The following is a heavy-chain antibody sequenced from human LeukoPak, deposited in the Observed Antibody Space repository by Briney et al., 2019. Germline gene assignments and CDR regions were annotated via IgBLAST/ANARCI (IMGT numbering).Heavy chain of an antibody. CDR1: GFTFSSYN. CDR2: ITSSSNYI. V-gene: IGHV3-21*04. CDR3: AKDIKEYGVTTSSMGFGY. J-gene: IGHJ4*02. Sequence: PGGSLRLSCAASGFTFSSYNMNWVRQAPGKGLEWVSSITSSSNYIYYADSVKGRFTISRDNAKNSLYLQMNSLRAEDMALYYCAKDIKEYGVTTSSMGFGYWGQGTLVTVSS. D-gene: IGHD4-17*01.